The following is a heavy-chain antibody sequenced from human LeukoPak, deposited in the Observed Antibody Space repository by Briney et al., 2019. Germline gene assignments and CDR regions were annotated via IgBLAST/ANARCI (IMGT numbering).Heavy chain of an antibody. CDR1: LDSPSSGTYC. CDR3: ARHHATSSCFDP. Sequence: TLESPCLTPTVSLDSPSSGTYCWGWIRHPPRNWLGWIGNIYQGGTTSYPPSFEGRVTITVDTSRNQFTLKLNSLTAADTAVYYCARHHATSSCFDPWGQGILVTVSS. J-gene: IGHJ5*02. V-gene: IGHV4-39*01. CDR2: IYQGGTT.